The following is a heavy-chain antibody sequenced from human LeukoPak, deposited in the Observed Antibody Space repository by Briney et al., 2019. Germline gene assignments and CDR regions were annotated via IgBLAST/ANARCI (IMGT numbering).Heavy chain of an antibody. CDR2: INHSGST. Sequence: SETLSLTCAVYGGSFSGYYWSWIRQPPGKGLEWIGEINHSGSTNYNPSLKSRVTIPVDTSKNQFSLKLSSVTAADTAVYYCARGYYYDSSGYSLDYWGQGTLVTVSS. J-gene: IGHJ4*02. V-gene: IGHV4-34*01. CDR1: GGSFSGYY. CDR3: ARGYYYDSSGYSLDY. D-gene: IGHD3-22*01.